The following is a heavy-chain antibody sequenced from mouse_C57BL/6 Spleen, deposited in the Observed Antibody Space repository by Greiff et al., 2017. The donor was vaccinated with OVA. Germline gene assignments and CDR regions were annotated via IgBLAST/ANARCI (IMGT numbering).Heavy chain of an antibody. D-gene: IGHD2-3*01. CDR2: ISYDGSN. CDR1: GYSITSGYY. J-gene: IGHJ3*01. CDR3: ARDLYDFFAY. V-gene: IGHV3-6*01. Sequence: EVQLQESGPGLVKPSQSLSLTCSVTGYSITSGYYWNWIRQFPGNKLEWMGYISYDGSNNYNPSLKNRISITRDTSKNQFFLKLNSVTTEDTATYYCARDLYDFFAYWGQGTLVTVSA.